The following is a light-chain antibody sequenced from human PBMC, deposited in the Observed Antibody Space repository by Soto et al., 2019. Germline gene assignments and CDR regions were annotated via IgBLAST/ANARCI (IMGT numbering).Light chain of an antibody. J-gene: IGLJ1*01. CDR1: SSDVGGYNY. CDR2: DVS. Sequence: QSALTQPASVSGSPGQSITISCTGTSSDVGGYNYVSWYQQHPGKAPKLMIYDVSNRPSGVSNRFPGSKSGNTASLTISGLQAEDEADYYCSSYTSSVIYVFGTGTKLTVL. V-gene: IGLV2-14*03. CDR3: SSYTSSVIYV.